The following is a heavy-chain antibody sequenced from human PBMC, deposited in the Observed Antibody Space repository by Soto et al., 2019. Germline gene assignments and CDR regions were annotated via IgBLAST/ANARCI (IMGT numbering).Heavy chain of an antibody. CDR3: AATHEYCSSTSCFYYYYYGMDV. D-gene: IGHD2-2*01. CDR1: GFTFTSSA. V-gene: IGHV1-58*01. Sequence: SVKVSCKASGFTFTSSAVQWVRQARGQRLEWIGWIVVGSGNTNYAQKFQERVTITRDMSTSTAYMELSSLRSEDTAVYYCAATHEYCSSTSCFYYYYYGMDVWGQGTMVTVSS. CDR2: IVVGSGNT. J-gene: IGHJ6*02.